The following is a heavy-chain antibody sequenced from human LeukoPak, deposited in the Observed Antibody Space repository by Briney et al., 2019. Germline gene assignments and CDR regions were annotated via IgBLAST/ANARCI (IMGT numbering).Heavy chain of an antibody. V-gene: IGHV1-2*06. CDR1: GYTFTSYD. CDR3: AREGLRSNWFDP. J-gene: IGHJ5*02. Sequence: ASVKVSCKASGYTFTSYDINWVRQAPGQGLEWMGRINPNSGGTNYAQKFQGRVTMTRDTSISTAYMELSRLRSDDTAVYYCAREGLRSNWFDPWGQGTLVTVSS. CDR2: INPNSGGT. D-gene: IGHD5-12*01.